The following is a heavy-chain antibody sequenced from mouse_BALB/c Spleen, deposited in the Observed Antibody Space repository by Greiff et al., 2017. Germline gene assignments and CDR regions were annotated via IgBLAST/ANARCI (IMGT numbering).Heavy chain of an antibody. Sequence: DVQLQESGPGLVKPSQSLSLTCTVTGYSITSDYAWNWIRQFPGNKLEWVGYISYSGSTSYNPSLKSRISITRDTSKNTFFLQLNSVTTEDTATYYCARNYDYDGAMDYWGQGTSVTVSS. CDR3: ARNYDYDGAMDY. J-gene: IGHJ4*01. V-gene: IGHV3-2*02. CDR2: ISYSGST. CDR1: GYSITSDYA. D-gene: IGHD2-4*01.